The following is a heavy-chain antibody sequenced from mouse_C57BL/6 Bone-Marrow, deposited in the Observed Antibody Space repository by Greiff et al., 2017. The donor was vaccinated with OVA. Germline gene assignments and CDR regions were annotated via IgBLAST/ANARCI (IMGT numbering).Heavy chain of an antibody. J-gene: IGHJ1*03. CDR1: GYSITSGYY. D-gene: IGHD1-1*01. V-gene: IGHV3-6*01. CDR2: ISYDGSN. Sequence: EVKVEESGPGLVKPSQSLSLTCSVTGYSITSGYYWNWIRQFPGNKLEWMGYISYDGSNNYNPSLKNRISITRDTSKNQFFLKLNSVTTEDTATYYCARGPTVVAHYWYFDVWGTGTTVTVSS. CDR3: ARGPTVVAHYWYFDV.